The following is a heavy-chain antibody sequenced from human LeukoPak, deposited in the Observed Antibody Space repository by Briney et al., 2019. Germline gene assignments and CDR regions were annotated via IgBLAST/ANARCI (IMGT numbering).Heavy chain of an antibody. J-gene: IGHJ3*02. D-gene: IGHD3-22*01. Sequence: GASVKVSCKASGYTFTAYYMHWVRQAPGQGLEWMGWINPNSGGTNYAQKFQGRVTMTRDTSISTAYMELSRLRSDDTAVYYCARDYSDSSGFGAFDIWGQGTMVTVSS. CDR2: INPNSGGT. V-gene: IGHV1-2*02. CDR3: ARDYSDSSGFGAFDI. CDR1: GYTFTAYY.